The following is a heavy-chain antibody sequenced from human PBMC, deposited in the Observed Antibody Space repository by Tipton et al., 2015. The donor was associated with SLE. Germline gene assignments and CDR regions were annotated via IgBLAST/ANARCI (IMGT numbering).Heavy chain of an antibody. CDR1: GGSFSGYY. J-gene: IGHJ3*02. D-gene: IGHD4-17*01. V-gene: IGHV4-34*01. CDR2: INHSGST. Sequence: GLVKPSETLSLSCAVYGGSFSGYYWSWIRQPPGKGLEWLGQINHSGSTNYNPSLKSRVTISVDTSKNQFSLKLSSVTAADTAVYYCARPDYDDAFDIWGQETLVTVSA. CDR3: ARPDYDDAFDI.